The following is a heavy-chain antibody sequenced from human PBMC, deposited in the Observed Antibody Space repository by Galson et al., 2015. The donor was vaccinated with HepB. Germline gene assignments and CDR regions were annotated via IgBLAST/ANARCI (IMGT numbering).Heavy chain of an antibody. D-gene: IGHD3-22*01. V-gene: IGHV1-2*04. J-gene: IGHJ4*02. Sequence: SCKASGYTFTGYYMHWVRQAPGQGLEWMGWINPNSGGTNYAQKFQGWVTMTRDTSISTAYMELSRLRSDDTAVYYCARVSSYYDSSGYYSYWGQGTLVTVSS. CDR2: INPNSGGT. CDR3: ARVSSYYDSSGYYSY. CDR1: GYTFTGYY.